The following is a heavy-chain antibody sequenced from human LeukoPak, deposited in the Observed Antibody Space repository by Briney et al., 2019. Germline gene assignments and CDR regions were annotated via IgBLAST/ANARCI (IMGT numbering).Heavy chain of an antibody. V-gene: IGHV3-21*01. CDR1: GFTFSSYS. D-gene: IGHD1-7*01. J-gene: IGHJ4*02. Sequence: PGGSLRLSCAASGFTFSSYSMNWVRRAPGKGLEWVSSISSRSSYIYYAGSVKGRFTLSRDNAKNSLYLQMNSLRAEDTAVYYCAREGTGTNTLDYWGQGTLVTVSS. CDR3: AREGTGTNTLDY. CDR2: ISSRSSYI.